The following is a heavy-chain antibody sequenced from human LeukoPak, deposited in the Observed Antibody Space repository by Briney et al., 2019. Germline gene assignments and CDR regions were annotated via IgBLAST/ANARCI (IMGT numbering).Heavy chain of an antibody. J-gene: IGHJ4*02. V-gene: IGHV3-73*01. Sequence: GGSLRLSCAASGFTFSGSAMHWVRQASGKGLEWVGRIRSKANSYATAYAASVKGRFTISRDDSKNTAYLQMNSLKTEDTAAYYCTRQDGVFQFDYWGQGTLVTVSS. CDR2: IRSKANSYAT. CDR1: GFTFSGSA. D-gene: IGHD3-16*01. CDR3: TRQDGVFQFDY.